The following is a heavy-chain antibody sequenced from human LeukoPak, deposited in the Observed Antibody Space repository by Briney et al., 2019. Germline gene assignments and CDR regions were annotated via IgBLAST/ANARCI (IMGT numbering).Heavy chain of an antibody. CDR2: INPNSGGT. V-gene: IGHV1-2*02. CDR3: ARAANGYFDWLLYPHFDY. CDR1: GYTFTGYY. D-gene: IGHD3-9*01. Sequence: GASVKVSCKASGYTFTGYYMHWVRQAPGQGLEWMGWINPNSGGTNYAQKFQGRVTMTRDTSISTAYMELSRLRSDDTAVYYCARAANGYFDWLLYPHFDYWGQGTLVTVSS. J-gene: IGHJ4*02.